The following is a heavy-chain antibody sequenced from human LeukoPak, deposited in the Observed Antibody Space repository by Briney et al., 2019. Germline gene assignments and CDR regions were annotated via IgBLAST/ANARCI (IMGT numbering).Heavy chain of an antibody. V-gene: IGHV3-30*04. D-gene: IGHD3-16*01. CDR3: SGGGGGDGWGGGFDP. CDR2: ISHDTSNK. Sequence: GGSLRLSCVGSGFSFSGYAINWVRQAPGKGLEWVAFISHDTSNKQYADSVRGRFTISRDNSKNTVDLQMDSLRVEDTAFFYFSGGGGGDGWGGGFDPWGQGTLVTVSS. J-gene: IGHJ5*02. CDR1: GFSFSGYA.